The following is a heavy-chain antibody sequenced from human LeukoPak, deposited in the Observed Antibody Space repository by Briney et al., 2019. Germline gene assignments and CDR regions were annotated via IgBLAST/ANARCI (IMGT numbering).Heavy chain of an antibody. J-gene: IGHJ5*02. D-gene: IGHD1-26*01. V-gene: IGHV3-23*01. CDR2: ISGSGGST. CDR3: AKGTTKNWFDP. CDR1: GFTFSTYV. Sequence: PGGSLRLSCAAPGFTFSTYVMSWVCQAPGKGLEWVSAISGSGGSTYYADSVKGRFTISRDNSKNTLYLQMNSLRADDTAVYYCAKGTTKNWFDPWGQGTLVTVSS.